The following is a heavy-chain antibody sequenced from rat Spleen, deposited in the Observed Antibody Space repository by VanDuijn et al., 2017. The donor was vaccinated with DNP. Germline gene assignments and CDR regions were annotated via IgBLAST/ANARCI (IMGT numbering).Heavy chain of an antibody. CDR2: IWSGGST. CDR3: TTLLPGYNGY. J-gene: IGHJ2*01. V-gene: IGHV2-1*01. D-gene: IGHD1-4*01. Sequence: QVQLKESGPGLVQPSQTLSLTCTVSGFSLTSNSVHWVRQPPGKGLEWVGAIWSGGSTDYNSALKSRLSNSRDTSKSQVFLKMNSLQTEDTAIYFCTTLLPGYNGYWGQGVMVTVSS. CDR1: GFSLTSNS.